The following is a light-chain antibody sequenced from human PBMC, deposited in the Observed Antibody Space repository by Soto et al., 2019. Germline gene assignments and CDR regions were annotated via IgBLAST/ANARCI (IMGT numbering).Light chain of an antibody. Sequence: DLVLTQTPLSLVVTLGQPASISCKSSQSLAFRDGNIYLNWLQQRPGQPPRLLIYKTSNRFSGVPDRFSGSGAGTEFTLKISKVEAEDVGVYYCVEAALLPHAFGQRTKVEIK. J-gene: IGKJ1*01. CDR2: KTS. CDR3: VEAALLPHA. V-gene: IGKV2-24*01. CDR1: QSLAFRDGNIY.